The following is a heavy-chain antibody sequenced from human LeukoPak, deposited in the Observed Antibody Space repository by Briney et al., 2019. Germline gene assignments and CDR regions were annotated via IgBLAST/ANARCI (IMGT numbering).Heavy chain of an antibody. Sequence: GASVTVSCKASGYTFTSYDINWVRQAPGQGLEWMGRIIPILGIANYAQKFQGRVTITADKSTSTAYMELSSLRSEDTAVYYCAREGHLTTVTTSFDYWGQGTLVTVSS. CDR1: GYTFTSYD. D-gene: IGHD4-11*01. V-gene: IGHV1-69*04. CDR2: IIPILGIA. CDR3: AREGHLTTVTTSFDY. J-gene: IGHJ4*02.